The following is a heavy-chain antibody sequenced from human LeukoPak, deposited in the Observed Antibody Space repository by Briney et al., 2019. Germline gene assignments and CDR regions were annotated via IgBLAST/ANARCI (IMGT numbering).Heavy chain of an antibody. CDR1: GFTFSDYY. CDR3: VRSRGYSYGRGLYFDY. J-gene: IGHJ4*02. CDR2: ISFSGSPI. D-gene: IGHD5-18*01. Sequence: GGSLRLSCAASGFTFSDYYMSWLCQAPGKGLEWVSYISFSGSPIYYADSVKGRFTVSRDNAKNSLYLQMNSLRAEDTAVYYCVRSRGYSYGRGLYFDYWGQGTLVTVSS. V-gene: IGHV3-11*01.